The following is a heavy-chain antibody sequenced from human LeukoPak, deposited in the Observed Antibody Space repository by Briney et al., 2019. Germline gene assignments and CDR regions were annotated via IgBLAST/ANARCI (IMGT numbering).Heavy chain of an antibody. CDR2: INPSGDSI. CDR1: GYTFTSYY. V-gene: IGHV1-46*01. D-gene: IGHD3-22*01. CDR3: MVVDAFGI. Sequence: ASVKVSCKASGYTFTSYYVHWVRQAPGQGLEWMGIINPSGDSISYAQKFQSRVTMTTDMSTSTVYMELSSLRSEDTAVYFCMVVDAFGIWGQGTMVTVSS. J-gene: IGHJ3*02.